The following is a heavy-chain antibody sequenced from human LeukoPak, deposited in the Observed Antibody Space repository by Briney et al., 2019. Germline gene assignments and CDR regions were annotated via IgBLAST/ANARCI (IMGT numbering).Heavy chain of an antibody. CDR3: ASDSPAKDAFDI. V-gene: IGHV3-21*01. Sequence: GGSLRLSCAASGFTFSSYRMNWVRQAPGKGLEWVSSISSSSSYIYYADSVKGRFTISRDNAKNSLYLQMNSLRAEDTAVYYCASDSPAKDAFDIWGQGTMVTVSS. CDR1: GFTFSSYR. J-gene: IGHJ3*02. CDR2: ISSSSSYI.